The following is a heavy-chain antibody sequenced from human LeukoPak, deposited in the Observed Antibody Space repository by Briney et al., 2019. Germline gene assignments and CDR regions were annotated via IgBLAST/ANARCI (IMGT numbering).Heavy chain of an antibody. V-gene: IGHV1-69*05. CDR3: ARDKELLGGDYVSFSYY. CDR2: IIPIFGTA. J-gene: IGHJ4*02. CDR1: GGTFSSYA. D-gene: IGHD4-17*01. Sequence: ASVKVSCKASGGTFSSYAISWVRQAPGQGLEWMGGIIPIFGTANYAQKLQGRVTMTTDTSTSTAYMELRSLRSDDTAVYYCARDKELLGGDYVSFSYYWSQGTLVTVSS.